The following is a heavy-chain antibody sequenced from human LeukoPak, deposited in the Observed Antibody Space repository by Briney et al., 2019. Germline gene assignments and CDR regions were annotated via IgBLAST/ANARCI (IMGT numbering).Heavy chain of an antibody. Sequence: SVKVSCKASGGTFSSYAISWVRQAPGQGLEWMGGIIPILGIANYAQKFQGRVTITADKSTSTAYMELSSLRSEDTAVYYCARVRVVAGSYYFDYWGQGTLVTVSS. D-gene: IGHD6-19*01. CDR1: GGTFSSYA. V-gene: IGHV1-69*10. CDR2: IIPILGIA. CDR3: ARVRVVAGSYYFDY. J-gene: IGHJ4*02.